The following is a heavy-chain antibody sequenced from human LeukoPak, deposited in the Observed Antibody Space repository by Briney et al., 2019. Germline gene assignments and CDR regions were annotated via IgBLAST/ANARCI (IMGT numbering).Heavy chain of an antibody. CDR1: GFTFSSYA. D-gene: IGHD5-24*01. V-gene: IGHV3-23*01. Sequence: GGSLRLSCAASGFTFSSYAMSWVRQAPGKGLEWVSAISGSGGSTYYADSVKGRFTISRDNSKNTLYLQMNSLRAEDTAVYYCVQGRWLHFGFDYWGQGTLVTVSS. J-gene: IGHJ4*02. CDR3: VQGRWLHFGFDY. CDR2: ISGSGGST.